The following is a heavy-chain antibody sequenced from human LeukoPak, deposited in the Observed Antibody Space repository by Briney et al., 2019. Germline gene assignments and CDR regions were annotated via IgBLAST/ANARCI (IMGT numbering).Heavy chain of an antibody. V-gene: IGHV4-59*08. CDR3: ARLHNWNDGTDAFDI. CDR2: IYSSETT. Sequence: SETLSLTCSVSGSSISGFHWSWFRQPPEKTLEWIGFIYSSETTSYNPSLRSRVTVSADTSKTHFSLNLESVTAADTAVYYCARLHNWNDGTDAFDIWGQGTMVTVSS. D-gene: IGHD1-1*01. CDR1: GSSISGFH. J-gene: IGHJ3*02.